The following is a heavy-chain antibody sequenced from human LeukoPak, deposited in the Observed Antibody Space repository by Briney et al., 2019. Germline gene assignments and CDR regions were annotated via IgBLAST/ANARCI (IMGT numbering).Heavy chain of an antibody. V-gene: IGHV3-13*01. Sequence: PGGSLRLSCAASGFTVSGYAMHWVRQPIGKGLEWASALGIAGDTFYPGSVKGRFTISRENAKNSLYLQMNSLRAEDTAMYYCARVRIDSSGGRRFDVWGRGALVTVSS. D-gene: IGHD6-19*01. CDR1: GFTVSGYA. CDR3: ARVRIDSSGGRRFDV. CDR2: LGIAGDT. J-gene: IGHJ2*01.